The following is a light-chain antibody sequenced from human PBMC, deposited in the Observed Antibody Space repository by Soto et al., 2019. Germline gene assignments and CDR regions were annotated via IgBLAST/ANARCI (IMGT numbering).Light chain of an antibody. CDR3: LLYYGGPWV. CDR2: TTS. V-gene: IGLV7-43*01. J-gene: IGLJ3*02. CDR1: TGAVTTDNY. Sequence: QTVVTQEPSLTVSPGGTVTLTCASSTGAVTTDNYPNWFQQKPGQAPRALIFTTSKKHSWTPARFSGSLLGGKAALTVSGVQSEDEAEYYCLLYYGGPWVFGGGTQLTVL.